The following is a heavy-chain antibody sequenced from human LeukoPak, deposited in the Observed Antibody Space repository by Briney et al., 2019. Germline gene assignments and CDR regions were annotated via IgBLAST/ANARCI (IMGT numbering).Heavy chain of an antibody. CDR3: ARVSLWNNWFDP. J-gene: IGHJ5*02. CDR2: IYYSGST. V-gene: IGHV4-59*01. Sequence: SETLSLTCTVSGGSISSYYWSWIRQPPGKGLEWIGYIYYSGSTNYNPSLKSRVTISVDMSKNQFSLKLSSVTAADTAVYYCARVSLWNNWFDPWGQGTLVTVSS. CDR1: GGSISSYY. D-gene: IGHD2-21*01.